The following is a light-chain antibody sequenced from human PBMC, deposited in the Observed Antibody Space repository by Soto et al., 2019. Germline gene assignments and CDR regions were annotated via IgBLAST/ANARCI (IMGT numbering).Light chain of an antibody. CDR2: CND. CDR1: SSNIASNT. Sequence: VLTQPPSASGTPGQRVTVSCSGSSSNIASNTVNWYQQLPGTAPKLLIYCNDQRPSGVPDRFSASKSGTSASLAISGLQSEDEADYYCASWDDSLNGHVFGTGTKVTVL. V-gene: IGLV1-44*01. J-gene: IGLJ1*01. CDR3: ASWDDSLNGHV.